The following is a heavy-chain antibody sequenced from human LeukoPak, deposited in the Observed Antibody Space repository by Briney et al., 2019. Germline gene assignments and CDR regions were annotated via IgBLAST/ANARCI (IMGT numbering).Heavy chain of an antibody. D-gene: IGHD1-26*01. J-gene: IGHJ4*02. Sequence: SGTLSLTCAVSGGSISSSNWWSWVRQPPGKGLEWIGEIYHSGSTNYNPSLKSRVTISVDTSKNQFSLKLSSVTAADTAVYYCARGEWELLIDYWGQGTLVTVSS. V-gene: IGHV4-4*02. CDR3: ARGEWELLIDY. CDR1: GGSISSSNW. CDR2: IYHSGST.